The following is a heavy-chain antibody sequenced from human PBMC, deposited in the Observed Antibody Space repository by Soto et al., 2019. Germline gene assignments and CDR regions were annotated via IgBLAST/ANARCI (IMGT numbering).Heavy chain of an antibody. CDR2: ISSTSSYI. V-gene: IGHV3-21*04. Sequence: PGGSLRLSCVVSGFTFSTYSMTWVRQAPGKGLEWVSVISSTSSYIYYADSMKGRFTISRDNAGNSLYLQMNSLRAEDTALYYCAKGRSYYYYYGVDVWGQGTTVTVSS. J-gene: IGHJ6*02. CDR1: GFTFSTYS. CDR3: AKGRSYYYYYGVDV.